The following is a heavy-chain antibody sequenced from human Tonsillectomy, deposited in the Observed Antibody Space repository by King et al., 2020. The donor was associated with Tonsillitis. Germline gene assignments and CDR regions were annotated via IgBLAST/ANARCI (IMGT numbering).Heavy chain of an antibody. CDR1: GFTFSSYA. D-gene: IGHD3-10*01. J-gene: IGHJ4*02. CDR2: ISYDGSNK. V-gene: IGHV3-30-3*01. CDR3: AVGDYYGSGRGAPFDY. Sequence: VQLVESGGGVVQPGRSLRLSCAASGFTFSSYAMHWVRQAPGKGLEWVAVISYDGSNKYYAVSVKGRFTISRDNSKNTLYLQMNSLRAEDTAVYYCAVGDYYGSGRGAPFDYWGQGTLVTVSS.